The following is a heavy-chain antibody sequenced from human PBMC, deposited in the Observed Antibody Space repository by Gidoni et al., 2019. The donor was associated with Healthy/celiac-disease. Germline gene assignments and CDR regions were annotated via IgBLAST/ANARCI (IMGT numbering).Heavy chain of an antibody. D-gene: IGHD6-13*01. CDR3: AREAGGSSWGTNSWFDP. Sequence: QVQLVQSGAEVKKPGSSVTVSCKASGGPFSSYAISWVRQAPGQGLEWMGGIIPIFGTANYAQKFQGRVTITADESTSTAYMELSSLRSEDTAVYYCAREAGGSSWGTNSWFDPWGQGTLVTVSS. CDR1: GGPFSSYA. CDR2: IIPIFGTA. V-gene: IGHV1-69*01. J-gene: IGHJ5*02.